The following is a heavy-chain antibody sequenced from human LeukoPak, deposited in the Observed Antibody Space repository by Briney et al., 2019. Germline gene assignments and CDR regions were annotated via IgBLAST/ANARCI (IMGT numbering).Heavy chain of an antibody. CDR1: GFILSSYD. CDR3: ARHFTTGSIDH. Sequence: GGSLRLSCAASGFILSSYDMHWVRQPPGKGLEWLAVISRDRSIKYHADSVRGRFTISRDNSHNTLYLQVNSLRAEDTAVYYCARHFTTGSIDHWGQGNLVTVSS. V-gene: IGHV3-30-3*01. CDR2: ISRDRSIK. D-gene: IGHD3-9*01. J-gene: IGHJ4*02.